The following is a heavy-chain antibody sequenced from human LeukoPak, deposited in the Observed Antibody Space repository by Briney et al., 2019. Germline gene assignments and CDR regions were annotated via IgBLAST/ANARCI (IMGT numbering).Heavy chain of an antibody. J-gene: IGHJ4*02. V-gene: IGHV4-59*01. CDR1: GGSISSYY. D-gene: IGHD3-3*01. Sequence: SETLSLTCTVSGGSISSYYWSWIRQPPGKGLEWIGYVSYSGSTNYNPSLKSRVIISEDTSKNHFSLKLSSVTAADTAVYYCAMYNFWSGYYGDYWGQGTLVTVSS. CDR3: AMYNFWSGYYGDY. CDR2: VSYSGST.